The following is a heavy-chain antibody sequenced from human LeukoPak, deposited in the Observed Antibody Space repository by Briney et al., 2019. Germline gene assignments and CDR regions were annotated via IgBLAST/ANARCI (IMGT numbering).Heavy chain of an antibody. CDR2: TYYRSKWYN. D-gene: IGHD2-15*01. V-gene: IGHV6-1*01. Sequence: SQTLSLTCAISGDSVSSNSAAWNWIRQSPSRGLEWLGRTYYRSKWYNDYAVSVKSRITINPDTSKNQFSLQLNSVTPEDTAVYYCARELLGYCSGGSCYLPWDYYYYGMDVWGQGTTVTVSS. CDR3: ARELLGYCSGGSCYLPWDYYYYGMDV. J-gene: IGHJ6*02. CDR1: GDSVSSNSAA.